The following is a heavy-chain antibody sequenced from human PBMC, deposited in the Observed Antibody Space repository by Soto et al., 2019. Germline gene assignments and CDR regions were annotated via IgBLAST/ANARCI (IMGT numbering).Heavy chain of an antibody. V-gene: IGHV4-59*12. D-gene: IGHD4-17*01. Sequence: SETLSLTCTVSGGSISSYYWSWIRQPPGKGLEWIGYIYYSGSTNYNPSLKSRVTISVDTSKNQFSLKLSSVTAADTAVYYCARDETYGDSDAEYFQHWGQGTLVTVSS. CDR2: IYYSGST. J-gene: IGHJ1*01. CDR1: GGSISSYY. CDR3: ARDETYGDSDAEYFQH.